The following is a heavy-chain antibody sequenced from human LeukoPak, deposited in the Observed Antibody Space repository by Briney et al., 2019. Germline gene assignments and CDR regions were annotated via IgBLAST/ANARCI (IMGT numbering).Heavy chain of an antibody. J-gene: IGHJ3*02. CDR2: IVVGRGNT. CDR3: AAGNYYDSSGYYPYAFDI. Sequence: SVKVSCKASGFIFSRSAVQWVRQARGQRLEWIGWIVVGRGNTNYAQKFQERVTMPRDMSTGTAYMELSSLRSEDTAVYYCAAGNYYDSSGYYPYAFDIWGQGTMVTVSS. D-gene: IGHD3-22*01. CDR1: GFIFSRSA. V-gene: IGHV1-58*01.